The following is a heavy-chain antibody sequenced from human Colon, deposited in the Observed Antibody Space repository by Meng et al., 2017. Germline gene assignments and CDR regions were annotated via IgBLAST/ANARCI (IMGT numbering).Heavy chain of an antibody. CDR1: GLSNGTTGDY. V-gene: IGHV4-31*03. J-gene: IGHJ4*02. CDR3: ARADCTAGICYQFDN. CDR2: IFYTGSA. D-gene: IGHD2-8*02. Sequence: QVQRTEAAPGLVSPSQTLSLNYNVPGLSNGTTGDYWTWIRQRPGKGLEWIGKIFYTGSAHYNPSLKTRAAMSVDRSKNQFSLKLNSVTAADTAVYYCARADCTAGICYQFDNWGQGTLVTVSS.